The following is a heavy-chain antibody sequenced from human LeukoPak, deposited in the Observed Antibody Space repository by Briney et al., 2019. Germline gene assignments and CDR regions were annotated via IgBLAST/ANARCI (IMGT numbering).Heavy chain of an antibody. CDR1: GGSFSGYY. CDR3: ARAFIAAARTSFWFDP. V-gene: IGHV4-34*01. D-gene: IGHD6-13*01. J-gene: IGHJ5*02. CDR2: INHSGST. Sequence: SETLSLTCAVYGGSFSGYYWSWIRQPPGKGLEWIGEINHSGSTNYNPSLKSRVTISVDTSKNQFSLKLSSVTAADTAVYYCARAFIAAARTSFWFDPWGQGTLVTVSS.